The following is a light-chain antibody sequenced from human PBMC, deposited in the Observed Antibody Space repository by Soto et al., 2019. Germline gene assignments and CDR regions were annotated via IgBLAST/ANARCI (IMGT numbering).Light chain of an antibody. V-gene: IGKV3-20*01. J-gene: IGKJ1*01. CDR2: GAS. CDR3: QQYGNSPPT. Sequence: EIVLTQSPGTLSLSPGERATLSCRASQSVSSSYLAWYQRKPGQAPRLLIHGASRRATGIPDRSSGSGSGTAFTLTISRLEPEDLAVYYCQQYGNSPPTFGQGTKVEIK. CDR1: QSVSSSY.